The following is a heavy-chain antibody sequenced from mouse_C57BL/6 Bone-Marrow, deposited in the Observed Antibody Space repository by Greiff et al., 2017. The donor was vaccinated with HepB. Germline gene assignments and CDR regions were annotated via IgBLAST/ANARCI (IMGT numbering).Heavy chain of an antibody. CDR1: GFSSTSYA. Sequence: VQLQQSGPGLVAPSQSLSITCTVSGFSSTSYAISWVRQPPGKGLEWLGVIWTGGGTNYNSALKSRLSISKDNSKSQVFLKMNSLQTDDTARYYCARKKIYYYGSSYWYFDVWGTGTTVTVSS. CDR3: ARKKIYYYGSSYWYFDV. V-gene: IGHV2-9-1*01. J-gene: IGHJ1*03. D-gene: IGHD1-1*01. CDR2: IWTGGGT.